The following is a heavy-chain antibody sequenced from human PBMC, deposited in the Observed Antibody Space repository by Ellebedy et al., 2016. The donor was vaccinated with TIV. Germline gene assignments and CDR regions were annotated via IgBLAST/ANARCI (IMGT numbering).Heavy chain of an antibody. Sequence: PGGSLKLSCAASGFTFSSYVMHWVRQAPGKGLAWVAVISFDGSNKYYADSVKGRFTISRDNSKNTLYLQMDSLRAEDTAVYYCARESGYYHYFDYWGQGALVTVSS. D-gene: IGHD3-22*01. J-gene: IGHJ4*02. CDR1: GFTFSSYV. CDR2: ISFDGSNK. V-gene: IGHV3-30*04. CDR3: ARESGYYHYFDY.